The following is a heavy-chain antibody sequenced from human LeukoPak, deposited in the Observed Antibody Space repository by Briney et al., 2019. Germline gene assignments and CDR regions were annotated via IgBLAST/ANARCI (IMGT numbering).Heavy chain of an antibody. J-gene: IGHJ4*02. CDR2: ISSFGSSS. D-gene: IGHD5-24*01. CDR1: GFSLCSYW. V-gene: IGHV3-74*01. Sequence: GGCLRLSCAASGFSLCSYWMYWVRQAPGRGLVWVSRISSFGSSSKYADSAKGRFTTSRDTSKNTLFLQMNSLRAEDTAVYYCAKQKVEMHIPDYWGQGTLVTVSS. CDR3: AKQKVEMHIPDY.